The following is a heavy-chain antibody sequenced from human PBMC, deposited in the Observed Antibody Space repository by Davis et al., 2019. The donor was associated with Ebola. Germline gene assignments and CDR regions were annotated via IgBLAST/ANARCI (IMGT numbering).Heavy chain of an antibody. V-gene: IGHV4-61*01. J-gene: IGHJ4*02. CDR3: ARVGWGGDC. Sequence: SETLSLTCTVSGGSVSSGSYYWSWIRQPPGKGLEWIGYISYSGSTNYNPSLKSRVTMSVDTSKNQFSLKLNSVTAADTAIYYCARVGWGGDCWGQGTLVTVFS. CDR2: ISYSGST. CDR1: GGSVSSGSYY. D-gene: IGHD7-27*01.